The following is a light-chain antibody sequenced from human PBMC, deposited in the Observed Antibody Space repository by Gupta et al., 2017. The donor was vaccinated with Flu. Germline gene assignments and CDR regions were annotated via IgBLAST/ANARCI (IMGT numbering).Light chain of an antibody. J-gene: IGKJ1*01. CDR3: QQRHNCTPPRT. V-gene: IGKV3-11*01. Sequence: EVVLTQSPATLSLSPGDRATLSCRASQSVGSYLAWYQQKPGQAPRFLIYDASNRATGIPARFSFSGSGTDFPLTISILEPEDSAVYYCQQRHNCTPPRTFGQGTKVEIK. CDR2: DAS. CDR1: QSVGSY.